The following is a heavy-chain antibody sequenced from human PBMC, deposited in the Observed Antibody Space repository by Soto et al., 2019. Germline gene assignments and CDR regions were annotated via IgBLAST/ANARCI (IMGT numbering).Heavy chain of an antibody. V-gene: IGHV1-18*01. D-gene: IGHD1-26*01. J-gene: IGHJ4*02. CDR3: ARVGGPIGGVDY. CDR2: ISAYNGNT. CDR1: GYTFTSYG. Sequence: QVQLVQSGAEVKKLGASVKVSCKASGYTFTSYGISWVRQAPGQGLEWMGWISAYNGNTNYEQKLQGRVTMTTDTPTSTADRAMRSLRSDNTAVHFCARVGGPIGGVDYWGQETLVTVSS.